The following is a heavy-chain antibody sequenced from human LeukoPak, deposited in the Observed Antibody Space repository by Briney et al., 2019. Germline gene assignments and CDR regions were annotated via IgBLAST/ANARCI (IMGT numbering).Heavy chain of an antibody. CDR1: GGSFSGYY. Sequence: PSETLSLTCAVYGGSFSGYYWSWIRQPPGKGLEWIGEINHSGSTNYNPSLKSRVTISVDTSKNQFSLKLSSVTAADTAVYYCARVLDRVGYSSSSGHDAFDIWGQGTMVTVSS. J-gene: IGHJ3*02. V-gene: IGHV4-34*01. D-gene: IGHD6-6*01. CDR3: ARVLDRVGYSSSSGHDAFDI. CDR2: INHSGST.